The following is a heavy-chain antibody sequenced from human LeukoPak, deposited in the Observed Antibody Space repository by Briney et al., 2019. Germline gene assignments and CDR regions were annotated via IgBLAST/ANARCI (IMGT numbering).Heavy chain of an antibody. Sequence: PGGSLRLSCAASGFTFSRYAMHWVRQAPGKGLEWVAVISHDDSKKYYADSVKGRFTISRDNSMNTMYVQMNSLRAEDTAVYYCASGNDYFDYWGQGTLVTVSS. J-gene: IGHJ4*02. CDR3: ASGNDYFDY. D-gene: IGHD1-1*01. V-gene: IGHV3-30*04. CDR1: GFTFSRYA. CDR2: ISHDDSKK.